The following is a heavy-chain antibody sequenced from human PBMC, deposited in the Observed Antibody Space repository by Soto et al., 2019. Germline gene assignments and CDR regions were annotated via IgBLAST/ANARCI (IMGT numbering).Heavy chain of an antibody. Sequence: QVQLVQSGGEVKKPGASVRVSCQASGYTFNKIAIHWVRQAPGHGLEWLGRMSGRSGDPNCAPTVRDRITMATDTSNNTAYIERRSLKSDDKGGYYCAREGGLGTVNHRYGVHVWGQGTRVTV. V-gene: IGHV1-18*01. CDR3: AREGGLGTVNHRYGVHV. D-gene: IGHD1-26*01. CDR1: GYTFNKIA. CDR2: MSGRSGDP. J-gene: IGHJ6*02.